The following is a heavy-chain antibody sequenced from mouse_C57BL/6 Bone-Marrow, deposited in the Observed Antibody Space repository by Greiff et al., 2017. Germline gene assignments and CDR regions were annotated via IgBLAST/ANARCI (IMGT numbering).Heavy chain of an antibody. J-gene: IGHJ4*01. D-gene: IGHD1-3*01. CDR3: ARSGCDGIGCYYAMDY. CDR2: IYPSDSEP. Sequence: QVQLQQSGAELVRPGSSVKLSCKASGYTFTSYWMDWVKQRPGQGLEWIGNIYPSDSEPHYNQKFKDKATLTVDKSSSTAYMQLSSLTSEDSAVYYCARSGCDGIGCYYAMDYWGQGTSVTVSS. V-gene: IGHV1-61*01. CDR1: GYTFTSYW.